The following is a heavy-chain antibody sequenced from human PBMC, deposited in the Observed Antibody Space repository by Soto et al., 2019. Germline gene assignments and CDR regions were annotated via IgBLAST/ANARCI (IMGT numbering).Heavy chain of an antibody. J-gene: IGHJ6*02. CDR1: GFTFSSYS. Sequence: PGGSLRLSCAASGFTFSSYSMNWVRQAPGKGLEWVSSISSSSSYIYYADSVKGRFTISRDNAKNSLYLQMNSLRAEDTAVYYCARDRRPVLEWSDYYYYGMGVWGQGTTVTVSS. V-gene: IGHV3-21*01. D-gene: IGHD3-3*01. CDR2: ISSSSSYI. CDR3: ARDRRPVLEWSDYYYYGMGV.